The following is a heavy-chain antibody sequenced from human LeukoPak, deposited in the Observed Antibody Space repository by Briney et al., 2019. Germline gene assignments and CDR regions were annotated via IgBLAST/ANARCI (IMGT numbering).Heavy chain of an antibody. J-gene: IGHJ4*02. CDR3: ARAKGWELPGY. D-gene: IGHD1-26*01. CDR1: GFTFSSYG. V-gene: IGHV3-33*01. CDR2: IWYDGSNK. Sequence: GRSLRLSCAASGFTFSSYGMHWVRQAPGKGLEWVAVIWYDGSNKYYADSVKGRFTISRDNSKNTLYLQMNSLRAEDTAVYYCARAKGWELPGYWGQGTLVTVSS.